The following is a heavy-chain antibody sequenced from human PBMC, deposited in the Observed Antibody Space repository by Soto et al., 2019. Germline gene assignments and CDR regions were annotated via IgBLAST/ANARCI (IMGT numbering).Heavy chain of an antibody. CDR3: AVYYSRAFDI. V-gene: IGHV3-23*01. Sequence: EVQLLESGGGLVQPGGSLRLSCAASGFTFSSYALSWVRQAPGKGLEWVSAISGSGGSTYYVDSVKGRFTISRDNSKNTLYLQMNSLRAEDTAVYYCAVYYSRAFDIWGQGTMVTVSS. CDR2: ISGSGGST. CDR1: GFTFSSYA. J-gene: IGHJ3*02. D-gene: IGHD4-4*01.